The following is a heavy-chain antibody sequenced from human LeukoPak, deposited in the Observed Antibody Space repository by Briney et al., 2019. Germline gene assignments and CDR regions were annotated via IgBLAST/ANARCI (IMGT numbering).Heavy chain of an antibody. CDR1: GGTFSSYA. J-gene: IGHJ6*02. D-gene: IGHD6-6*01. Sequence: ASVKVSCKASGGTFSSYAISWVRQAPGQGLEWMGGIIPIFGTANYAQKFQGRVTITADESTSTAYMELSSLRSEDTAVYYCAREVVAARPGYYYYGMDVWGQGTTVTVSS. CDR3: AREVVAARPGYYYYGMDV. V-gene: IGHV1-69*13. CDR2: IIPIFGTA.